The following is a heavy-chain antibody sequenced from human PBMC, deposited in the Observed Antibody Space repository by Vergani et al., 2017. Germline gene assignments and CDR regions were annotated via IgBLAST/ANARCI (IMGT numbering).Heavy chain of an antibody. CDR1: GFTFSSYG. J-gene: IGHJ4*02. Sequence: QVQLVESGGGVVQPGRSLRLSCAASGFTFSSYGMHWVRQAPGKGLEWVAVISYDGSNKYYADSVKGRFTISRDNSKNTLYLQMNSLRAEDTAVYYCAKDRRAVAGLGAYWGQGTLVTVSS. CDR3: AKDRRAVAGLGAY. D-gene: IGHD6-19*01. CDR2: ISYDGSNK. V-gene: IGHV3-30*18.